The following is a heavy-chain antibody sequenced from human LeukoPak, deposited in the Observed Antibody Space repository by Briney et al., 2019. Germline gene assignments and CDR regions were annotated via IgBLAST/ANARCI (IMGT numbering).Heavy chain of an antibody. CDR2: MYYSGDT. J-gene: IGHJ5*02. Sequence: SETLSLTCTVSGGSISSYTNYWGWVRQPPGKGLEWLGSMYYSGDTYYNPSLRSRVAISVDTSKNQFSLDLGSVTAADTAVYYCVRGYSSGWYDKSRWFDPWGQGTLVTVSS. V-gene: IGHV4-39*07. CDR1: GGSISSYTNY. CDR3: VRGYSSGWYDKSRWFDP. D-gene: IGHD6-19*01.